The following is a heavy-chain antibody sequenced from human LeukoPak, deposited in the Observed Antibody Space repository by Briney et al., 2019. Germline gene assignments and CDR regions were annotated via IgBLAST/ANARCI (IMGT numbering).Heavy chain of an antibody. CDR3: ARRKIDYGDFDY. CDR2: ISRSSNTI. CDR1: GFIFSDYD. D-gene: IGHD4-17*01. J-gene: IGHJ4*02. Sequence: GGSLRLSCTAPGFIFSDYDMEWVRQAPGKGLEWISHISRSSNTIYYADSVKGRFTTSRDNAKNSLYLELNSLRAEDTAVYFCARRKIDYGDFDYWGQGTLVTVSS. V-gene: IGHV3-48*01.